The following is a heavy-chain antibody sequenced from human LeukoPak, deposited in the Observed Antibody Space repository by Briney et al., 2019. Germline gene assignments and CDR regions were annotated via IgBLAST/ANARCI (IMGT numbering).Heavy chain of an antibody. D-gene: IGHD4-11*01. V-gene: IGHV3-9*01. J-gene: IGHJ4*02. CDR1: GFTFDDYA. CDR2: INRNSASI. CDR3: AKDDYNGSVDY. Sequence: GGSLRLSCAASGFTFDDYAMHWVRQAPGKGLEWVAGINRNSASIGYAGSVKGRFTISRDNAKNSLYLQMNSLRAEDTALYYCAKDDYNGSVDYWGQGTLVTVSS.